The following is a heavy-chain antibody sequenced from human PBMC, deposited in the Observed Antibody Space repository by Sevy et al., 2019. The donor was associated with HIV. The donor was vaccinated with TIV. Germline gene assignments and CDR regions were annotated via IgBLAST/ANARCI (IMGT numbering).Heavy chain of an antibody. J-gene: IGHJ6*02. CDR2: ISDSGFS. D-gene: IGHD1-1*01. Sequence: SETLSLTCTVSGGSTSTYYWNWIRQPPGKGLEWIGYISDSGFSNDNPSLRSRVTISIDTSKNQFSLRLTSVSAADTAAYYCARGGGRTDWGMDVWGPGTTVTVSS. V-gene: IGHV4-59*01. CDR1: GGSTSTYY. CDR3: ARGGGRTDWGMDV.